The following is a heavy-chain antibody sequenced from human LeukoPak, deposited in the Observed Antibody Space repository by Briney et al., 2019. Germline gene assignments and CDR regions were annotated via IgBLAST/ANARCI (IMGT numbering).Heavy chain of an antibody. CDR3: ASRSFFRGEYYFDY. CDR1: GFTFSDYY. V-gene: IGHV3-11*01. J-gene: IGHJ4*02. CDR2: ISSSGSTI. D-gene: IGHD3-16*01. Sequence: GGSLRLSCAASGFTFSDYYMSWIRQAPGKGLEWVSYISSSGSTIYYADSVKGRFTISRDNAKNSLYLQMNSLRAEDTTVCYCASRSFFRGEYYFDYWGQGTLVTVSS.